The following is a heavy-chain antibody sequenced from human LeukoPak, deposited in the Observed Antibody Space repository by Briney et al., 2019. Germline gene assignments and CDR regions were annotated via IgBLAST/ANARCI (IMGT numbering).Heavy chain of an antibody. Sequence: GGSLRLSCAASGFPFSTYAMNWVRQAPGKGLEWVSRIKSDGSSTSYADSVKGRFTISRDNAKNTLYLQMNSLRAEDTAVYYCARVWGGLERRGDFDYWGQGTLVTVSS. CDR1: GFPFSTYA. V-gene: IGHV3-74*01. CDR3: ARVWGGLERRGDFDY. D-gene: IGHD1-1*01. J-gene: IGHJ4*02. CDR2: IKSDGSST.